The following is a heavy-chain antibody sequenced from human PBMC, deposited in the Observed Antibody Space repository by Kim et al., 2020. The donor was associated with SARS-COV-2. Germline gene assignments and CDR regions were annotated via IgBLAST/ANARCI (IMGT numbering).Heavy chain of an antibody. J-gene: IGHJ5*01. Sequence: GGSLRLSCAASGFTFSHYAMTWGRQAPGKGLEWVSGISVSGGSTYYADSVKGRFTISRDNSKNTEYLLLNSLRADATAIYYCAKDSDFASWGQGTLVTVS. CDR2: ISVSGGST. CDR1: GFTFSHYA. V-gene: IGHV3-23*01. CDR3: AKDSDFAS.